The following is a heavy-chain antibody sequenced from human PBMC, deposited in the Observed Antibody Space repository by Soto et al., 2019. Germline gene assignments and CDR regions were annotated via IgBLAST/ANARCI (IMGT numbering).Heavy chain of an antibody. D-gene: IGHD4-17*01. Sequence: LVQSGAEAKKPGTSVKVSCKASGYTFSTSTISWVRQAPGQGLEWLGWIKAYSGNTNSAPKLQGRVTMPTDTSTSTAYLELRSLTNDDTAMYYCAIANYGDDDYWGQGTLVTVSS. J-gene: IGHJ4*02. CDR1: GYTFSTST. CDR3: AIANYGDDDY. CDR2: IKAYSGNT. V-gene: IGHV1-18*04.